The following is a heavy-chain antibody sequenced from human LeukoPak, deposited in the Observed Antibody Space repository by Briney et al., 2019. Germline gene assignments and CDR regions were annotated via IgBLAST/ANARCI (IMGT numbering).Heavy chain of an antibody. CDR1: GFTFSNAW. D-gene: IGHD1-26*01. V-gene: IGHV3-15*01. J-gene: IGHJ3*02. CDR2: IKSTADGGTI. CDR3: AKDRVGASPHDAFDI. Sequence: GGSLRLSCAASGFTFSNAWMSWVRQAPGKGLEWVGRIKSTADGGTIDYAIPVRGRVTISRDNSKNTLYVQMNSLRADDTAIYYCAKDRVGASPHDAFDIWGQGTMVTVSS.